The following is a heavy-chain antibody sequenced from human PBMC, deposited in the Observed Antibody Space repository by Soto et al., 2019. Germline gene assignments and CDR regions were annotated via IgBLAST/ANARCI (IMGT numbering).Heavy chain of an antibody. CDR1: GYRFTTSW. D-gene: IGHD3-22*01. Sequence: SQKSSCEGSGYRFTTSWCGSVRQVSRKGLEWMGIIYPGDSDTRYSPSFQGQVTISADKSISTAYLQWSSLKASDTAMYYCARGSSGFSDFNWGQGTLVTVSS. CDR3: ARGSSGFSDFN. J-gene: IGHJ4*02. V-gene: IGHV5-51*01. CDR2: IYPGDSDT.